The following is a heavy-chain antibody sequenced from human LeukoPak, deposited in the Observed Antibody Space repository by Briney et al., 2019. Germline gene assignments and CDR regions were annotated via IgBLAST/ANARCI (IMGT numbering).Heavy chain of an antibody. CDR1: GFTFSGFG. Sequence: GGSLRLSCAASGFTFSGFGMGWVRQSPGKGLEWVSSISSSSSYMNYADSVKGRFTISRDNAENSLYLQMNSLRAEDTAVYYCARDRGKTSPYYYVDVWGKGTTVTVSS. V-gene: IGHV3-21*01. J-gene: IGHJ6*03. CDR2: ISSSSSYM. D-gene: IGHD4-23*01. CDR3: ARDRGKTSPYYYVDV.